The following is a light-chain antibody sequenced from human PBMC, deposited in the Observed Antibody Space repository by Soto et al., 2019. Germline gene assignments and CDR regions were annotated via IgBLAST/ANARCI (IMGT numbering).Light chain of an antibody. CDR1: QSISSW. V-gene: IGKV1-5*03. J-gene: IGKJ1*01. CDR3: QQYNNLCT. Sequence: DIQMTQSPSTLSASVGDRVTITCRASQSISSWLAWYQQKPGKAPKLLIYKASNLESGVPSRFSGSGSGTEFTLTVSSLQPDDFATYYCQQYNNLCTFGQGTHVEIK. CDR2: KAS.